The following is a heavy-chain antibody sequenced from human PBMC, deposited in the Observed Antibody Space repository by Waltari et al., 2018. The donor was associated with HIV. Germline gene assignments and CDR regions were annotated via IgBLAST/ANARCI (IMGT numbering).Heavy chain of an antibody. CDR3: TKDPVTAVGNINWFDP. V-gene: IGHV3-23*01. D-gene: IGHD6-13*01. CDR2: ISGSGDNR. CDR1: GFSFSIYA. J-gene: IGHJ5*02. Sequence: EVQLLESGGGLVQPGGSLRLSCRASGFSFSIYAMNWVRQAPGKGLEWVSGISGSGDNRYYADSVKGRFTISRDNSKNKVFLQMKSLRPEDTAVYYCTKDPVTAVGNINWFDPWGQGTLVTVSS.